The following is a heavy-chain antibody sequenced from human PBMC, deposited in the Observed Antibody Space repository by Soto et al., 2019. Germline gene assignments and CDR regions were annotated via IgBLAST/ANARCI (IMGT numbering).Heavy chain of an antibody. CDR2: IIPIFGTA. Sequence: GASVKVSCKASGGTFSSYAISWVRQAPGQGLEWMGGIIPIFGTANYAQKFQGRVTITADESTSTAYMELSSLRSEDTAVYYCARPLTHLAAAGPKIKYWYFDLWGRGTLVTVSS. CDR1: GGTFSSYA. V-gene: IGHV1-69*13. D-gene: IGHD6-13*01. CDR3: ARPLTHLAAAGPKIKYWYFDL. J-gene: IGHJ2*01.